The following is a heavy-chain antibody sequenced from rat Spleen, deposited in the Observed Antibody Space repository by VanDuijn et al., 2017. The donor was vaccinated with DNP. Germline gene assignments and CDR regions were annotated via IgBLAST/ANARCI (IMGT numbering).Heavy chain of an antibody. Sequence: EVQLEESGGDLVQPGRSLKLSCVTSGFTFSYYWMTWIRQVPGKGLEWIASITGGRGTTSYPESVKGRFTISRDDAKNTLYLKMNSLRSEDTATYYCARVGDYHDGGYGDALDAWGQGTSVTVSS. CDR1: GFTFSYYW. CDR3: ARVGDYHDGGYGDALDA. J-gene: IGHJ4*01. V-gene: IGHV5-31*01. D-gene: IGHD1-12*02. CDR2: ITGGRGTT.